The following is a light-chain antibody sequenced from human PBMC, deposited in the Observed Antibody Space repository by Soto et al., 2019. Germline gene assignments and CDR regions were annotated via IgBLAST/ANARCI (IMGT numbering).Light chain of an antibody. V-gene: IGLV8-61*01. J-gene: IGLJ2*01. Sequence: QAVVTQEPSFSVSPGGTVTLTCGLSSGSVSTSYYPSWYQQTPGQAPRTLIYSTNIRSSGVPHRFSGSILGNKAALTITGAQADDESDYYCVLYMGSGIWVFGGGTKVTVL. CDR3: VLYMGSGIWV. CDR1: SGSVSTSYY. CDR2: STN.